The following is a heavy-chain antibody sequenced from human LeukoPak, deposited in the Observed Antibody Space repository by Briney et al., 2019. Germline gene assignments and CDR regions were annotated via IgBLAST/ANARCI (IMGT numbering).Heavy chain of an antibody. CDR1: GFSVSSNY. J-gene: IGHJ3*01. CDR2: IYRGGST. CDR3: ARGSYGSGNYYIGDAFDL. Sequence: GGSLRLSCAASGFSVSSNYVNWARQAPGKGLEWVSDIYRGGSTYYADSVRGRFTISRDSSKNTLYLQMNSLRDEDTAVYYCARGSYGSGNYYIGDAFDLWGQGTMVTVSS. V-gene: IGHV3-53*01. D-gene: IGHD3-10*01.